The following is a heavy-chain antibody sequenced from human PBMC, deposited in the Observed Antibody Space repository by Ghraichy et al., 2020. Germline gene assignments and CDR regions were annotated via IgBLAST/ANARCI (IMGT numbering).Heavy chain of an antibody. D-gene: IGHD2-8*02. Sequence: GGSLRLSCAASGFTFSDYYMSWIRQAPGKGLEWVSYISSSGSTIYYADFVKGRFTISRDNAKNSLYLQMNSLRAEDTAVYYCARDYDVVYARYYYGMDVWGQGTTVTVSS. CDR1: GFTFSDYY. V-gene: IGHV3-11*01. CDR3: ARDYDVVYARYYYGMDV. CDR2: ISSSGSTI. J-gene: IGHJ6*02.